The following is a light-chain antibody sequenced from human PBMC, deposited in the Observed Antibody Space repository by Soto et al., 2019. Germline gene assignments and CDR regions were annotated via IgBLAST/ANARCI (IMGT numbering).Light chain of an antibody. CDR1: MRDVGAYNL. J-gene: IGLJ2*01. Sequence: QSALTQPASVSGSPGPSITISCAGTMRDVGAYNLVSWYQQHPGRAPQLIIYEVRNRPSGISFRLSGSKSVNTASLTISGLQAEDEADYYCSSYTSKSSLIFGGGTKLTVL. V-gene: IGLV2-14*01. CDR3: SSYTSKSSLI. CDR2: EVR.